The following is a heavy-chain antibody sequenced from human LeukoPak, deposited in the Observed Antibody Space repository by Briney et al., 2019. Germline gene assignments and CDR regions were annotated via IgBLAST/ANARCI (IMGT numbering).Heavy chain of an antibody. Sequence: GGSLRLSCAASGFSFSSYWMTWVRQAPGKGLEWVANIKQDGSEVYYVDSVKGRFTISRDNAKNSLYLQMNSLRAEDTAVYYCARHLIVGATTFDYWGQGTLVTVSS. V-gene: IGHV3-7*01. CDR1: GFSFSSYW. CDR3: ARHLIVGATTFDY. D-gene: IGHD1-26*01. J-gene: IGHJ4*02. CDR2: IKQDGSEV.